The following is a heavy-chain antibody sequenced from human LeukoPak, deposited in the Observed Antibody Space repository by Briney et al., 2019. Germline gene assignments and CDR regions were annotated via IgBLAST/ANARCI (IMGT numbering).Heavy chain of an antibody. CDR3: ARDRRWSYDF. J-gene: IGHJ4*02. Sequence: PGGSLRLSCGVPGFTLSSYSMNWVRQAPGKGLEWIAYISPLSDVITYSDSVKGRFTFSRDNAKNSLFLQMSSLRVEDTALYYCARDRRWSYDFWGRGTLVTVSS. D-gene: IGHD3-10*01. CDR2: ISPLSDVI. CDR1: GFTLSSYS. V-gene: IGHV3-48*04.